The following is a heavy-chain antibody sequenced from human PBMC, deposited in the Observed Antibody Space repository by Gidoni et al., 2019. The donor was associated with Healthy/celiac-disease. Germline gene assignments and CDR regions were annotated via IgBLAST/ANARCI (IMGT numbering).Heavy chain of an antibody. CDR3: ARDLHYYDSSGYYYYYGMDV. CDR2: ISYDGSNK. D-gene: IGHD3-22*01. CDR1: GFTFSSYA. Sequence: QVQLVESGGGVVQPGRSLRLSCAASGFTFSSYAMHWVRQAPGKGLGWVAVISYDGSNKYYADSVKGRFTISRDNSKNTLYLQMNSLRAEDTAVYYCARDLHYYDSSGYYYYYGMDVWGQGTTVTVSS. V-gene: IGHV3-30*01. J-gene: IGHJ6*02.